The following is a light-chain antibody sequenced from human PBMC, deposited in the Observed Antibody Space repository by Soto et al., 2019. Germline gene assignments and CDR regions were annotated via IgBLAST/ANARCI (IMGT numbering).Light chain of an antibody. V-gene: IGKV3-11*01. CDR3: QQRTNWPLFT. CDR1: QNVGSY. Sequence: EIVLTQSPATLSLSPGERATLSCRASQNVGSYLAWYQQKPGQAPRLLIFHASNRATGIPARFSGSGSGTDFPLTISSLEPEDFAVYYCQQRTNWPLFTFGPGTKVDIK. J-gene: IGKJ3*01. CDR2: HAS.